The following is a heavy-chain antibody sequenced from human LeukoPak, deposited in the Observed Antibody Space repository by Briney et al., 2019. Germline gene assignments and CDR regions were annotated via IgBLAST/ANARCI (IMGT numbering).Heavy chain of an antibody. CDR2: INPNSGGT. D-gene: IGHD4-11*01. J-gene: IGHJ4*02. V-gene: IGHV1-2*06. CDR3: ARGDYSNYFDY. Sequence: ASVXXSCKASGYTFTGYYMHWVRQAPGQGLEWMGRINPNSGGTNYAQKFQGRVTITRDTSISTAYMELSRLRSDDTAVYYCARGDYSNYFDYWGQGTLVTVSS. CDR1: GYTFTGYY.